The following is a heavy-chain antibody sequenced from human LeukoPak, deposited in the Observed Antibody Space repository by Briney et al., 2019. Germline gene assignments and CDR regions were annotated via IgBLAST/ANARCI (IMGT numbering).Heavy chain of an antibody. V-gene: IGHV4-30-2*01. Sequence: PSETLSLTCAVSGGSISGGGYSWSWIRQPPGKGLEWIGYIYHSGSTYYNPSLKSRVTISVDRSKNQFSLKLSSVTAADTAVYYCARGQRGYSYGWPYFDYWGQGTLVTVSS. J-gene: IGHJ4*02. CDR1: GGSISGGGYS. CDR2: IYHSGST. CDR3: ARGQRGYSYGWPYFDY. D-gene: IGHD5-18*01.